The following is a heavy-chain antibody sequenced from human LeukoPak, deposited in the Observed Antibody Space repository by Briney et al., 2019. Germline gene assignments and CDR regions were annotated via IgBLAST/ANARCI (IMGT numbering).Heavy chain of an antibody. CDR3: ARDRQYYYDSSGYYDY. J-gene: IGHJ4*02. CDR2: IYYSGST. Sequence: SETLSLTCTVSGGSISNYYWSWIRQPPGKGLEWIGYIYYSGSTNYNPSLKSRVTISVDTSKNQFSLKLSSVTAADTAVYYCARDRQYYYDSSGYYDYWGQGTLVTVSS. V-gene: IGHV4-59*01. D-gene: IGHD3-22*01. CDR1: GGSISNYY.